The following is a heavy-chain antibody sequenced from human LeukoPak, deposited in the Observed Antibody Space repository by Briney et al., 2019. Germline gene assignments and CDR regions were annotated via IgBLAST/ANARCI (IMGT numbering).Heavy chain of an antibody. CDR3: AKAQDYGGKNYFDY. CDR1: GFTFSSYA. Sequence: GGSLRLSCAASGFTFSSYAMSWVRQAPGKGLEWVSGISWNSGSIGYGDSVKGRFTISRDNAKNSLYLQMNSLRAEDMAVYYCAKAQDYGGKNYFDYWGQGTLVTVSS. D-gene: IGHD4-23*01. CDR2: ISWNSGSI. J-gene: IGHJ4*02. V-gene: IGHV3-9*03.